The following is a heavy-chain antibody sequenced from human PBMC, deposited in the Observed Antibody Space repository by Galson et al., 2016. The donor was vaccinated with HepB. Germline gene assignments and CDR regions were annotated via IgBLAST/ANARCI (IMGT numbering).Heavy chain of an antibody. CDR3: AAWAGGYVSHDCTRPFDS. CDR2: IVVGSGNT. J-gene: IGHJ4*02. D-gene: IGHD2-15*01. CDR1: GFTFSSSA. V-gene: IGHV1-58*01. Sequence: SVKVSCKASGFTFSSSAVQWVRQARGQRLEWMGWIVVGSGNTKYAEKFQERVTITMDMSTSTVYMELTSLGSEDTAVYYCAAWAGGYVSHDCTRPFDSWGQGTLFTVSS.